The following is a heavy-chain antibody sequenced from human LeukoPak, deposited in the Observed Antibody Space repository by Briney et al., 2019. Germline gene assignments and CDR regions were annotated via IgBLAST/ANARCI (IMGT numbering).Heavy chain of an antibody. CDR2: IKQDGSEK. D-gene: IGHD3-3*01. J-gene: IGHJ4*02. CDR3: ARYYYDFWSGYPTSGGFDY. Sequence: GGSLRLSCAASGFTFSSYWMSWVRQAPGKGLEWVANIKQDGSEKYYVDSVKGRFTISRDNAKNSLYLQMNSLRAEDTAVYYCARYYYDFWSGYPTSGGFDYWGQGTLVTASS. V-gene: IGHV3-7*01. CDR1: GFTFSSYW.